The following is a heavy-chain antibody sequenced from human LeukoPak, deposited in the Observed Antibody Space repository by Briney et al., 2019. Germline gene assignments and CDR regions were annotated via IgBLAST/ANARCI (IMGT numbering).Heavy chain of an antibody. CDR3: AKRMIRGVNHDAFDL. Sequence: GGSLRLSCAASGFTYSRYAMSWVRQAPGKGLEWVSAVSGSGGSTYYADSVKGLFTISRDNSKNTLYLQMNSLRAEDTAVYYCAKRMIRGVNHDAFDLWGQGTMVTVSS. V-gene: IGHV3-23*01. J-gene: IGHJ3*01. CDR1: GFTYSRYA. D-gene: IGHD3-10*01. CDR2: VSGSGGST.